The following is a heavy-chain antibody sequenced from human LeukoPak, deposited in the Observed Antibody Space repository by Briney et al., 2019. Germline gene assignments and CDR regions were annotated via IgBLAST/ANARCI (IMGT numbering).Heavy chain of an antibody. CDR2: ISYDGSNK. J-gene: IGHJ6*02. D-gene: IGHD4-17*01. CDR1: GFTFSSYG. CDR3: AKDPYGDYYYYYGMDV. V-gene: IGHV3-30*18. Sequence: SGRSLRLSCAASGFTFSSYGMHWVRQAPGKGLEWVAVISYDGSNKYYADSVKGRFTISRDNSKNTLYLQMNSLRAEDTAVYYCAKDPYGDYYYYYGMDVWGQGTTVTVSS.